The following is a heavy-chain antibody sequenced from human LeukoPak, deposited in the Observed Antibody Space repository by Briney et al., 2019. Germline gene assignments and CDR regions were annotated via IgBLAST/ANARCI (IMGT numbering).Heavy chain of an antibody. CDR2: IYSGGST. CDR1: GFTVSSNY. Sequence: TGGSLRLSCAAFGFTVSSNYMSWVRQAPGKGLEWVSVIYSGGSTYYADSVKGRFTISRHNSKNTLYLQMNSLRAEDTAVYYCARGGGYYFDYWGQGTLVTVSS. J-gene: IGHJ4*02. V-gene: IGHV3-53*04. D-gene: IGHD3-22*01. CDR3: ARGGGYYFDY.